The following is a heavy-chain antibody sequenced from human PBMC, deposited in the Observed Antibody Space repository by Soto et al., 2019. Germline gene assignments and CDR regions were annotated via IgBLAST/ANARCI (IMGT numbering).Heavy chain of an antibody. CDR1: GYTFISYW. CDR2: IYPGDSDT. CDR3: ARVMGASGTGFDF. Sequence: EVQLVQSGGEVKKPGESLKISCKGSGYTFISYWIGWVRQKPGKGLEWMGIIYPGDSDTRYSPSFQGQVTISADKSTSTAYLQRSSLKASDTAIYYCARVMGASGTGFDFWGQGTLVTVSS. V-gene: IGHV5-51*01. D-gene: IGHD1-26*01. J-gene: IGHJ4*02.